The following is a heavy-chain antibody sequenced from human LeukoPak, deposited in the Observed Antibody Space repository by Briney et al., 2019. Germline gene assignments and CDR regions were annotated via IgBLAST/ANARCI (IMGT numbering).Heavy chain of an antibody. J-gene: IGHJ3*02. V-gene: IGHV4-39*02. D-gene: IGHD6-13*01. CDR1: GGSISSSSYY. Sequence: SETLSLTCSVSGGSISSSSYYWAWIRQPPGKGLEVIGSIYYSGNTYYNPSLKSRVTISVDRSKNQFSLKLSSVTAADTAVYYCAREQYSSSLAAFDIWGQGTMVTVSS. CDR2: IYYSGNT. CDR3: AREQYSSSLAAFDI.